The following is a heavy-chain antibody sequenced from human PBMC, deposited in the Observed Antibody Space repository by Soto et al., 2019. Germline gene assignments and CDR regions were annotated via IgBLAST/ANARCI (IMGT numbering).Heavy chain of an antibody. D-gene: IGHD3-10*01. CDR3: ARCHDGDHTFDN. CDR1: GGSINSYY. Sequence: QVQLQESGPGLAKPSETLSLICAVSGGSINSYYWSWIRQPPGKGLEWIGYIYYSGSSNYNPSLKRQIAISVDTSKNQCSLMLSSVTAADTALYYCARCHDGDHTFDNWGQGTLVTVSS. J-gene: IGHJ4*02. V-gene: IGHV4-59*01. CDR2: IYYSGSS.